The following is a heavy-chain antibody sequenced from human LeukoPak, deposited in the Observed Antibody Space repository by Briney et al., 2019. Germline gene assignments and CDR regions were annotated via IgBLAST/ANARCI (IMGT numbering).Heavy chain of an antibody. CDR1: GFTFSSYA. CDR3: AKGPYSESYSDY. Sequence: SGGSLRLSCAASGFTFSSYAMSWVRQAPGKGLEWVSTISGSGASTYYADSVKGRFTISRDNSKNTLYLQMNSLRAEDTAIYYCAKGPYSESYSDYWGQGTLVTVSS. V-gene: IGHV3-23*01. D-gene: IGHD1-26*01. CDR2: ISGSGAST. J-gene: IGHJ4*02.